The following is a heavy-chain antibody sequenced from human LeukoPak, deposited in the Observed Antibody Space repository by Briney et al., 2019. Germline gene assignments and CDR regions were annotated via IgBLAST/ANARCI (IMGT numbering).Heavy chain of an antibody. CDR3: AKVFPYCSGGSCYSGGQYYFDY. CDR1: GFTFSNYA. CDR2: IRASGGST. J-gene: IGHJ4*02. V-gene: IGHV3-23*01. Sequence: GGSLRLSCEASGFTFSNYAMSWVRQAPGKGLEWVSSIRASGGSTYYADSVKGRFTISRDNSKNTLFLQMNSLRAEDTAVYYCAKVFPYCSGGSCYSGGQYYFDYWGQGTLVTVSS. D-gene: IGHD2-15*01.